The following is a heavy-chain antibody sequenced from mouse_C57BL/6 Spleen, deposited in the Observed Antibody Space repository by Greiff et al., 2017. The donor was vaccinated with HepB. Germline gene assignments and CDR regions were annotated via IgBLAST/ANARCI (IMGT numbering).Heavy chain of an antibody. CDR1: GYTFTDYY. Sequence: EVQLQQSGPELVKPGASVKISCKASGYTFTDYYMNWVKQSHGKSLEWIGDINPNNGGTSYNQKFKGKATLTVDKSSSTAYMELRSLTSEDSAVYYCARFPYYYGSSLFAYWGQGTLVTVSA. D-gene: IGHD1-1*01. V-gene: IGHV1-26*01. J-gene: IGHJ3*01. CDR2: INPNNGGT. CDR3: ARFPYYYGSSLFAY.